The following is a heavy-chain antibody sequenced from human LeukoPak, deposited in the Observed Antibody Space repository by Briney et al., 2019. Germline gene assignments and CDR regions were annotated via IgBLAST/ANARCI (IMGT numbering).Heavy chain of an antibody. D-gene: IGHD2-15*01. J-gene: IGHJ3*02. CDR3: ARAGYCSGGSCYSGNAFDI. Sequence: SVKVSYKASVYTFTGYYIHGLRQAPGQGREWMGWINPNKGGTNHAHNLQGRGTMTRNTANSTAYPEASILRPDDPGVDYLARAGYCSGGSCYSGNAFDIWGQGTMVTVSS. V-gene: IGHV1-2*02. CDR2: INPNKGGT. CDR1: VYTFTGYY.